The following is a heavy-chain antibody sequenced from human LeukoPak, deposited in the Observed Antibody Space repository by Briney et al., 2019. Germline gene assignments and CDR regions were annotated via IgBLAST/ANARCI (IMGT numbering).Heavy chain of an antibody. CDR2: ISSSSSTI. CDR3: ARVAIADEDKEHFDY. J-gene: IGHJ4*02. Sequence: PGGSLRLSCAASGFTFSSYSMNWVRQAPGKGLEWVSYISSSSSTIYYADSVKGRFTIYRDNAKNSLYLQMNSLRAEDTAVYYCARVAIADEDKEHFDYWGQGTLVTVSS. CDR1: GFTFSSYS. D-gene: IGHD6-13*01. V-gene: IGHV3-48*01.